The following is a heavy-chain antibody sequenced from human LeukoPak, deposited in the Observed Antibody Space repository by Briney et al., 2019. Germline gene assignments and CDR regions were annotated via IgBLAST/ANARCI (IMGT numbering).Heavy chain of an antibody. CDR3: ARDESFSSGWYSGIDY. D-gene: IGHD6-19*01. CDR1: GFTFSSYG. Sequence: GGSLRLSCAASGFTFSSYGMHWVRQAPGKGLEWVAVIWYDGSNKYYADSVKGRFTISRDNSKNTLYLQMNSLRAEDTAVYYCARDESFSSGWYSGIDYWGQGTLVTASS. CDR2: IWYDGSNK. V-gene: IGHV3-33*01. J-gene: IGHJ4*02.